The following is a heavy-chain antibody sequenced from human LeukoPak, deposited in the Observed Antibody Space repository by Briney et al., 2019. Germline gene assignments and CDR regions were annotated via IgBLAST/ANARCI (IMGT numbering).Heavy chain of an antibody. CDR3: GSDPNGDYVGALGY. J-gene: IGHJ4*01. Sequence: AAVTSRADGTHYEDSVKGRFTISRDNSKNNIYLQMNSLRAEDTAIYYCGSDPNGDYVGALGYWVRGTLVTGSS. D-gene: IGHD4-17*01. V-gene: IGHV3-23*01. CDR2: VTSRADGT.